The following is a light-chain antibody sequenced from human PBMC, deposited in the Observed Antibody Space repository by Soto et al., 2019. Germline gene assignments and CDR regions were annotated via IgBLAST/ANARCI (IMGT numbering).Light chain of an antibody. CDR1: QGINSY. CDR2: AAS. J-gene: IGKJ2*02. Sequence: DIQLTQSPSFLSASVGDRVTITCRASQGINSYLACYQQKPGKAPKLLLYAASTLQSGVPSRFSGSGSGTEFPLTVSILQPEDFATYDRQQLTSYPPWTFGQGTKLEI. V-gene: IGKV1-9*01. CDR3: QQLTSYPPWT.